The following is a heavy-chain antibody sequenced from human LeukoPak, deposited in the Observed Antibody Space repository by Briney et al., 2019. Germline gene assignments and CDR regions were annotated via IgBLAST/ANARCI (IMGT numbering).Heavy chain of an antibody. D-gene: IGHD1-7*01. Sequence: ASVKVSCKASGYTFTSYYIHWLRQAPGQGLEWMGIINPGGGSTDYAQKFQGRVTMTRDASTSTVYMELSSLRFEDTAVYYCARDELLPDYWGQGTLVTVSS. CDR1: GYTFTSYY. CDR2: INPGGGST. V-gene: IGHV1-46*01. J-gene: IGHJ4*02. CDR3: ARDELLPDY.